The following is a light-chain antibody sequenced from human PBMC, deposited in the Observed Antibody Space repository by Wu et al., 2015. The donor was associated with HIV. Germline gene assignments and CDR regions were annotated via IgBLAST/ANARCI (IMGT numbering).Light chain of an antibody. CDR2: GAS. V-gene: IGKV3-20*01. CDR1: QSVSSSS. J-gene: IGKJ2*01. CDR3: QQYGNSPYT. Sequence: EIVLTQSPGTLSLSPGERATLSCRASQSVSSSSLAWYQQKPGQAPRLLIYGASSRATGIPDRFSGSGSGTDFTLTISALEPEDSAVYYCQQYGNSPYTFGQGTKLEI.